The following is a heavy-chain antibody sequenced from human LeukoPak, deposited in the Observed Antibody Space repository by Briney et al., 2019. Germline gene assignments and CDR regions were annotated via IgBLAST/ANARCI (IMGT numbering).Heavy chain of an antibody. CDR2: ISSSGSTI. D-gene: IGHD3-10*01. CDR3: ARWSRVRGVN. CDR1: GFTFSSYE. Sequence: SGGSLRLSCAASGFTFSSYEMNWVRQAPGKGLEWVSYISSSGSTIYYADSVKGRFTISRDNAKNSLYLQMNSLRAEDTAVYYCARWSRVRGVNWGQGTLVTVSS. V-gene: IGHV3-48*03. J-gene: IGHJ4*02.